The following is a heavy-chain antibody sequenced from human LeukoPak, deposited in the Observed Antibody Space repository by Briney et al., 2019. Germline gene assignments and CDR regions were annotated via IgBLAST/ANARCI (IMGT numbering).Heavy chain of an antibody. V-gene: IGHV3-48*03. Sequence: PGGSLRLSCAASGFTFSSYEMNWVRQAPGKGLEWVSYISSSGSTIYYADSVKGRFTISRDNAKNSLYLQMNSLRAEDTAVYYCARDPSPLYSSSWSLDYWGQGTLVTVSS. CDR2: ISSSGSTI. CDR3: ARDPSPLYSSSWSLDY. CDR1: GFTFSSYE. J-gene: IGHJ4*02. D-gene: IGHD6-13*01.